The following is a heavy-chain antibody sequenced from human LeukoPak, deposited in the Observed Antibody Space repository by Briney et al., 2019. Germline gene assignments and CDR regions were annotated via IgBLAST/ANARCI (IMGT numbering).Heavy chain of an antibody. CDR2: ISGSGSST. CDR3: AKESGDDGDFDY. CDR1: GLSFSSYT. D-gene: IGHD4-17*01. V-gene: IGHV3-23*01. Sequence: GGSLRLSCAASGLSFSSYTMTWVRQAPGKGLERVAAISGSGSSTAYADSVKGRLNISRDNFKNMLYLQVNSLRAEDTAIYYCAKESGDDGDFDYWGRGTLVVVSS. J-gene: IGHJ4*02.